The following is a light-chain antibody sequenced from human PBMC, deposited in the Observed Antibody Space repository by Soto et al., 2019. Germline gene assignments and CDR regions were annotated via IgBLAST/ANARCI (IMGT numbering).Light chain of an antibody. CDR2: GAS. J-gene: IGKJ1*01. V-gene: IGKV3-20*01. CDR3: QQYGRSPPWT. CDR1: QSVSSNY. Sequence: EIVLTQSPGTLSLSPGERATLSCRASQSVSSNYLAWYQQKPGQAPRLLIYGASRRATGIPDRFSGRGSGTGFLLTISRLEPEDVAVDYCQQYGRSPPWTFGQGTKVEI.